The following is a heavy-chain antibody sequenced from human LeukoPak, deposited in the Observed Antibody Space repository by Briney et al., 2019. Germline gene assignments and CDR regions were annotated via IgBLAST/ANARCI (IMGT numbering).Heavy chain of an antibody. CDR2: ISGSGGSP. CDR3: AKDYPITIRGVGATPLDY. D-gene: IGHD1-26*01. V-gene: IGHV3-23*01. J-gene: IGHJ4*02. Sequence: GGSLRLSCAASGFTFSSCAMSWVRQAPGKGLEWVSAISGSGGSPYYADSVKGRFTISRDNSKNTLYLQMNSLRAEDTAVYYCAKDYPITIRGVGATPLDYWGQGTLVTVSS. CDR1: GFTFSSCA.